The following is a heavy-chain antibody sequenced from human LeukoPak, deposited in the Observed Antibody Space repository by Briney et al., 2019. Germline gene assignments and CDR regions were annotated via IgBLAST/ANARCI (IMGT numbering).Heavy chain of an antibody. V-gene: IGHV1-8*01. Sequence: ASVTVSCKASGYTFSDYDINWVRQAPGQGLEGMGWINPNRGNAVYAQTFQGRATMTRNTSISTAYMELSSLRSEDTAVYYCARALAWGGSSYSYYYMDVWDKGTTVTVSS. CDR3: ARALAWGGSSYSYYYMDV. J-gene: IGHJ6*03. CDR2: INPNRGNA. CDR1: GYTFSDYD. D-gene: IGHD1-26*01.